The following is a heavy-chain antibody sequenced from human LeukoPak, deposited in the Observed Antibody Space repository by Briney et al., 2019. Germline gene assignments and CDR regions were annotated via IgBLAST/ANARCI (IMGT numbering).Heavy chain of an antibody. CDR2: INPSGGST. V-gene: IGHV1-46*01. Sequence: ASVKVSCKASGYTFTSYYMHWVRQAPGQGLEWMGIINPSGGSTSYAQKFQGRVTMTRDMSTSTVYMELSSLRSEDTAVYYCARGAATLTPHDYFDYWGQGTLVTVSS. CDR3: ARGAATLTPHDYFDY. D-gene: IGHD2-15*01. J-gene: IGHJ4*02. CDR1: GYTFTSYY.